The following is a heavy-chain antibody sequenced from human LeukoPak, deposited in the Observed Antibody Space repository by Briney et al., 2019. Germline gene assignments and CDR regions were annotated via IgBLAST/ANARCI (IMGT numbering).Heavy chain of an antibody. D-gene: IGHD5-24*01. J-gene: IGHJ4*02. CDR2: IIPLFGTA. Sequence: SVKVSCKASGDTISSYAISWLRQAPGQGLEWRGRIIPLFGTANYAQKFQGRVTITTDESTSTAYMELSSLTSEDTAVYYCARDRRGGWLQLYYFDYWGQGTLVTVSS. CDR3: ARDRRGGWLQLYYFDY. V-gene: IGHV1-69*05. CDR1: GDTISSYA.